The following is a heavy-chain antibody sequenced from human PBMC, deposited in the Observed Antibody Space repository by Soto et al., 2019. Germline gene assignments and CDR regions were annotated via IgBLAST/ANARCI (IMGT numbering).Heavy chain of an antibody. CDR2: IIGTGGST. Sequence: EVQLLESGGGLGQPGGSLRLSCAASGFTFSDYAMSWVRQAPGKGLAWVSAIIGTGGSTYYADCVKGRFTISRDNSKNTLYLQMRDLRVYDTAVYYCAKEGAMDGVGHLGPWGQGTLVTVSS. J-gene: IGHJ5*02. CDR3: AKEGAMDGVGHLGP. D-gene: IGHD2-8*01. CDR1: GFTFSDYA. V-gene: IGHV3-23*01.